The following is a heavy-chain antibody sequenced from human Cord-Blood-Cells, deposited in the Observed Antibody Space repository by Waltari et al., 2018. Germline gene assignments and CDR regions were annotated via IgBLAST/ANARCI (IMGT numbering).Heavy chain of an antibody. CDR3: TTGTSGWYDY. V-gene: IGHV3-15*01. CDR2: IKSKTDGGTT. Sequence: EVQLVESGGGLVKPGGSLRRSCAAAGFTFSNAWMSCVRQAPGKGLEWVGRIKSKTDGGTTDYAAPVKGRFTISRDDSKNTLYLQMNSLKTEDTAVYYCTTGTSGWYDYWGQGTLVTVSS. CDR1: GFTFSNAW. D-gene: IGHD6-19*01. J-gene: IGHJ4*02.